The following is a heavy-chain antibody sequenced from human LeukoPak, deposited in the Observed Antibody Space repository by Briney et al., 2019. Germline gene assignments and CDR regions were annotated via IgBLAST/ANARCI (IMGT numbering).Heavy chain of an antibody. CDR2: ISSSSTT. D-gene: IGHD3-10*01. Sequence: GGSLRLSCTASGITFSDYSMNWVRQAPGKGLEWVSYISSSSTTYYADSVRGRFTISRDNAKNSLYPQVSSLRAEDSAVYYCASFTVVGSYYYYMGVWGNGTTVTVSS. V-gene: IGHV3-69-1*01. J-gene: IGHJ6*03. CDR3: ASFTVVGSYYYYMGV. CDR1: GITFSDYS.